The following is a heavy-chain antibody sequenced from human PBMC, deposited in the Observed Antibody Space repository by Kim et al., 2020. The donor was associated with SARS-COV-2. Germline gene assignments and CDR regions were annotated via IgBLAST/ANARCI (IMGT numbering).Heavy chain of an antibody. CDR2: ISSSSTI. Sequence: GGSLRLSCAASGFTFSSYSMNWVRQAPGKGLEWVSYISSSSTIYYADSVKGRFTISRDNAKNSLYLQMNSLRDEDTAVYYCARGDYYGSGSYWYFDLWGRGTLVTVSS. D-gene: IGHD3-10*01. J-gene: IGHJ2*01. CDR3: ARGDYYGSGSYWYFDL. V-gene: IGHV3-48*02. CDR1: GFTFSSYS.